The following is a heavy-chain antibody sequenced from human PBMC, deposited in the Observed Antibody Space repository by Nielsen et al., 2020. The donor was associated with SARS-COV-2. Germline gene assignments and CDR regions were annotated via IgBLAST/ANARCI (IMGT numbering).Heavy chain of an antibody. V-gene: IGHV4-59*12. CDR3: VRYCSSTSCPRYYYYYYMDV. CDR2: IYYSGST. D-gene: IGHD2-2*01. Sequence: WIRQPPGKGLEWIGYIYYSGSTNYNPSLKSRVTISVDRSKNQFSLKMRSVTAADTAVYYCVRYCSSTSCPRYYYYYYMDVWGKGTTVTVSS. J-gene: IGHJ6*03.